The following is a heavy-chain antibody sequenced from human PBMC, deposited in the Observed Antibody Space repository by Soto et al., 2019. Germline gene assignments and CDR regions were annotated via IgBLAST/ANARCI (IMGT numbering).Heavy chain of an antibody. CDR1: GFTFGSYG. CDR2: ISYDGSNK. V-gene: IGHV3-30*03. D-gene: IGHD3-10*01. CDR3: ARDSGWPILNFDN. Sequence: GGSLRLSCAASGFTFGSYGMHWVRQAPGKGLEWVAVISYDGSNKYYADSVRGRFAISRDNSNNMLYLQMNSLRAEDTAVYYCARDSGWPILNFDNWGQGTPGTVSS. J-gene: IGHJ4*02.